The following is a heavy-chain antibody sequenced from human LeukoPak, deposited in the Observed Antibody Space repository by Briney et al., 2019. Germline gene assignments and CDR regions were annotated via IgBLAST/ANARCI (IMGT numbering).Heavy chain of an antibody. Sequence: GGSLRLSCAASGFTFSSYAMHWVRQAPGKGLEWVAVISYDGSNKYYADSVKGRFTISRDNSKNTLYLQMNSLRAEDKAVYYCARDPLYSYGTNYYYYYYMDGWGKGTTVTVSS. V-gene: IGHV3-30*04. CDR3: ARDPLYSYGTNYYYYYYMDG. CDR1: GFTFSSYA. D-gene: IGHD5-18*01. J-gene: IGHJ6*03. CDR2: ISYDGSNK.